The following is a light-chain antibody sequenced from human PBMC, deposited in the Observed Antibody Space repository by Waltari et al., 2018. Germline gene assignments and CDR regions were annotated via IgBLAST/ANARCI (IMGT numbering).Light chain of an antibody. Sequence: DIQMTQSPSTLSASVGDRVTITCRASQSINSWLAWYQQKHGKAPKILIYKASSLESGVPSRFSGSGSGTEFSLTISSLQPDDCATYYCQQYNTYWTFGQGTKVENK. CDR3: QQYNTYWT. CDR1: QSINSW. V-gene: IGKV1-5*03. CDR2: KAS. J-gene: IGKJ1*01.